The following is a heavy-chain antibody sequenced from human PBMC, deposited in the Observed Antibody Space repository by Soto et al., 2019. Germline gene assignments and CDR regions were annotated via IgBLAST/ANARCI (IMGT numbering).Heavy chain of an antibody. J-gene: IGHJ6*02. CDR1: GFTFSNAW. CDR3: TTDCSRSWSYYGMDV. V-gene: IGHV3-15*01. CDR2: IKRKTDGGTT. D-gene: IGHD2-15*01. Sequence: GGSLRLSCAASGFTFSNAWMSWVRQAPGKGLEWVGRIKRKTDGGTTDYAAPVKGRFTISRDDSKNTLYLQMNSLKTEDTAVYYCTTDCSRSWSYYGMDVWGQGTTVTVSS.